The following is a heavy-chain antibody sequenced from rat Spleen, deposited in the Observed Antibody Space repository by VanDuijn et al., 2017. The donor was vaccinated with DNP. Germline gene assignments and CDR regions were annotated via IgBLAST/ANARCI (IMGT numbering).Heavy chain of an antibody. Sequence: EVQLVESGGGLVQPGRSLKLSCVASGFTFSDYGMNWIRQTPGKGLEWIAYISSTSATIYYAATVKGRFTISRDNAKNTLYLQLSSLRSEDTALYYCVRHDYSSYIWDYWGQGVMVTVSS. CDR2: ISSTSATI. D-gene: IGHD1-2*01. V-gene: IGHV5-34*01. J-gene: IGHJ2*01. CDR1: GFTFSDYG. CDR3: VRHDYSSYIWDY.